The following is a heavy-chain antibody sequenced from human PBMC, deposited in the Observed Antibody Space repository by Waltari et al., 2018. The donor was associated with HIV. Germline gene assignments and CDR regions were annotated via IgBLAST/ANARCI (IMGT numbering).Heavy chain of an antibody. CDR3: ARDSYSLDF. D-gene: IGHD4-4*01. CDR2: TYYRSKWST. J-gene: IGHJ4*02. CDR1: GASVSSGTAA. V-gene: IGHV6-1*01. Sequence: QVYLEQSGPGLVRPSQPINLICVISGASVSSGTAAWHWIRQSPSRGLEWLGRTYYRSKWSTDYAESVRGRISITPDTDNNQFSLHLTSVTAADTAVYFCARDSYSLDFWGLGTQVLVSS.